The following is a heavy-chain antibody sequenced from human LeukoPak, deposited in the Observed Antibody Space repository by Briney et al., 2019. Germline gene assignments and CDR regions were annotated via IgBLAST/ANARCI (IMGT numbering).Heavy chain of an antibody. J-gene: IGHJ6*03. CDR3: ARRNYYMDV. V-gene: IGHV4-39*07. CDR2: IYYSGST. CDR1: GGSISSSSYN. Sequence: PSETLSLTCTVSGGSISSSSYNWGWIRQPPGKGLEWIGSIYYSGSTYYNPSLKSRVTISVDTSKNQFSLKLSSVTAADTAVYYCARRNYYMDVWGKGTTVTISS.